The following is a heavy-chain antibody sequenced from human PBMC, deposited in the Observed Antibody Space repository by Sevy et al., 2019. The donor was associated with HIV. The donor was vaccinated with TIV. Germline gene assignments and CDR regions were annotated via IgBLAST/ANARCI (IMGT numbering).Heavy chain of an antibody. D-gene: IGHD3-9*01. V-gene: IGHV3-7*01. CDR1: GFTFSTYW. Sequence: GGSLRLSCGASGFTFSTYWMSWVRQAPGKGLEWVANINQDGSQKYYVDSVKGRFTISKDNAKNSLYLQMSSLRSEDTAVYYCAREFDGGPDYWGQGTLVTVSS. J-gene: IGHJ4*02. CDR2: INQDGSQK. CDR3: AREFDGGPDY.